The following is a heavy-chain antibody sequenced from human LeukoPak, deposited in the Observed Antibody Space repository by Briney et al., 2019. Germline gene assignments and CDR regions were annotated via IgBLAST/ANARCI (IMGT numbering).Heavy chain of an antibody. Sequence: GSLRLSCAASGFTFSTYWMTWVRQAPGKGLEWVANIKQDGSEKYYVDSVKGRFTISRDNAKNSLYLQMNSLRAEDTAVYYCARGRIAVAGTYIPSNWGPQLYYMDVWGKGTTVTVSS. V-gene: IGHV3-7*01. D-gene: IGHD6-19*01. J-gene: IGHJ6*03. CDR2: IKQDGSEK. CDR1: GFTFSTYW. CDR3: ARGRIAVAGTYIPSNWGPQLYYMDV.